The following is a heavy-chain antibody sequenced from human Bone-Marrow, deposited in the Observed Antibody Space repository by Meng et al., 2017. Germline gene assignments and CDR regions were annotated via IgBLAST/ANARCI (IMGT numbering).Heavy chain of an antibody. Sequence: QMQLQESGPGLVKPSQTLSLTCTVSGGSISSGDYYWSWIRQPPGRGLEWIGYIYYSGSTYYNPSLRSRVTISVDTSKNQFSLILTSVTAADTAVYFCARVETATTNPYFDYWGQGTLVTVSS. CDR2: IYYSGST. D-gene: IGHD5-24*01. CDR3: ARVETATTNPYFDY. V-gene: IGHV4-30-4*01. J-gene: IGHJ4*02. CDR1: GGSISSGDYY.